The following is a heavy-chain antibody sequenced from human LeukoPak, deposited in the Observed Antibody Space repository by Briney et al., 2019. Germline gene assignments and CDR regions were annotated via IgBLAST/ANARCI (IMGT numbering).Heavy chain of an antibody. CDR3: ARLDSNNPDY. CDR2: IIPIFGKA. J-gene: IGHJ4*02. CDR1: GGTFSTYA. V-gene: IGHV1-69*13. D-gene: IGHD4-11*01. Sequence: ASVKVSCKASGGTFSTYAISWVRQAPGQGLEYMGGIIPIFGKANYAQKFQGRVTITADESTTTAYMELTNLRSEDTAVYYCARLDSNNPDYWGQGTRVTVSS.